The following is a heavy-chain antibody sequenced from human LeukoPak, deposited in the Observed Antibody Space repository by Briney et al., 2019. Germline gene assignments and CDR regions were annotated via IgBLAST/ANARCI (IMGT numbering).Heavy chain of an antibody. V-gene: IGHV4-59*08. CDR2: IYYSGST. Sequence: SETLSLTCTVSGGSINSYYWSWIRQPPGKGLEWIGYIYYSGSTNYNPSLKSRVTISVDTSNNKFSLKLTSLTAADTAVYYCVRHLSAGRPAFDIWGQGTMVTVPS. D-gene: IGHD2-15*01. CDR1: GGSINSYY. J-gene: IGHJ3*02. CDR3: VRHLSAGRPAFDI.